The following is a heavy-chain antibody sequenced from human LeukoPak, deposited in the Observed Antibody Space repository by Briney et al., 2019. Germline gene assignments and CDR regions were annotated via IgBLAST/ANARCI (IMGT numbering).Heavy chain of an antibody. CDR1: GGTFSSYA. V-gene: IGHV1-69*05. D-gene: IGHD2-2*02. CDR2: IIPIFGTA. CDR3: ASPDCSSTSCYIRRTPNDAFDI. Sequence: SVKVSCKASGGTFSSYAISWVRQAPGQGLEWMGVIIPIFGTANYAQKFQGRVTITTDESTSTAYMELSSLRSEDTAVYYCASPDCSSTSCYIRRTPNDAFDIWGQGTMVTVSS. J-gene: IGHJ3*02.